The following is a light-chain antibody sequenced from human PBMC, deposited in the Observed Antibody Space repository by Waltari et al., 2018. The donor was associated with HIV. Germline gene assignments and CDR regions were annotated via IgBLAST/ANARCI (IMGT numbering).Light chain of an antibody. CDR3: SSYTSCSTLV. CDR2: DVI. CDR1: SSDVGGYNY. J-gene: IGLJ2*01. V-gene: IGLV2-14*03. Sequence: QSALTQPASVSGSPGQSITISCTGTSSDVGGYNYVSWYQQHPGKAPKHMIYDVIHRPSVVSNRFSGSTSGNTASLTISGLQAEDEADYYCSSYTSCSTLVFGVGTELTVL.